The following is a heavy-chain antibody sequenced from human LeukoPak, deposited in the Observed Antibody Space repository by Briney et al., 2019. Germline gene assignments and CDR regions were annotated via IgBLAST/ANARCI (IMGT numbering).Heavy chain of an antibody. CDR2: IIPLTGVV. D-gene: IGHD2-15*01. V-gene: IGHV1-69*04. J-gene: IGHJ4*02. CDR1: ADIFSSYA. Sequence: SVKVSCKTSADIFSSYAINWVRQAPGQGLEWMGRIIPLTGVVNYGQKLQTRVTISADKSTSTAYMEVSSLRFEDTAVYFCARERRCSAGRCYAADLDSWGQGTLVTVSS. CDR3: ARERRCSAGRCYAADLDS.